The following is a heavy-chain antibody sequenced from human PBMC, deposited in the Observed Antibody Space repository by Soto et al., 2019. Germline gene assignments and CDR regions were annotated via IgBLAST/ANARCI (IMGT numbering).Heavy chain of an antibody. J-gene: IGHJ5*02. CDR3: ARGGTLFDP. CDR2: ITPIIGIT. CDR1: GGTFSDYT. D-gene: IGHD3-16*01. V-gene: IGHV1-69*02. Sequence: QLVQSGAEVRKPGSSVKVSCKASGGTFSDYTISWVRQAPGQGLEWMGRITPIIGITNYAQKFRGRVTITADKSTSTVYMELSSLRPEDTAVYSCARGGTLFDPWGQATLVTVSS.